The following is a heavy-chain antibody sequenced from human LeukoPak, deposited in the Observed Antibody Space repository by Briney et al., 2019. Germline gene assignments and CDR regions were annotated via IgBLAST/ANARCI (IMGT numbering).Heavy chain of an antibody. V-gene: IGHV3-21*01. J-gene: IGHJ4*02. Sequence: ETLSLTCTVSGGSFRSSSYYWGWIRQTPGKGLEWVSSFGTRSTSIYHAGSVKGRFAISRDNAKNSLYLQMNSLRAEDTALYYCAREVSEGFDFWGQGTLVTVSS. CDR2: FGTRSTSI. CDR1: GGSFRSSS. D-gene: IGHD3-22*01. CDR3: AREVSEGFDF.